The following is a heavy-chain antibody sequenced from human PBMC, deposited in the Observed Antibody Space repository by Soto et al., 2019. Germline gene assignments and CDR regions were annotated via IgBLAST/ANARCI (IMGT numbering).Heavy chain of an antibody. CDR2: IIPIFGPA. D-gene: IGHD2-15*01. J-gene: IGHJ6*02. V-gene: IGHV1-69*12. Sequence: QVQLVQSGAEVKKPGSSVKVSCKASGGTFSNYAMSWVRQAPGQGLEWMGGIIPIFGPAIYAQRFQGRVTITADESTTTAYMELSSLRPEDSAEYYCARGRYSSGSSCKPYYYGMDVWGQGTTVTVSS. CDR1: GGTFSNYA. CDR3: ARGRYSSGSSCKPYYYGMDV.